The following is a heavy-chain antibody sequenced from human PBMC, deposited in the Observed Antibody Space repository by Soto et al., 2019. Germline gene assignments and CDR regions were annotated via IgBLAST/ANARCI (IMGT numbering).Heavy chain of an antibody. D-gene: IGHD4-17*01. J-gene: IGHJ4*02. CDR2: IKEDGSQT. CDR1: GLTFGTSY. CDR3: ARDPPYGAIDY. Sequence: EVQLVESGGGLVQPGGSLRLDCAASGLTFGTSYMSWVRQAPGKGLEWVANIKEDGSQTGYVDSVKGRFTISRDNAKNSLYLQMNSLRAEDTAVYYCARDPPYGAIDYWGQGTLVTVSS. V-gene: IGHV3-7*01.